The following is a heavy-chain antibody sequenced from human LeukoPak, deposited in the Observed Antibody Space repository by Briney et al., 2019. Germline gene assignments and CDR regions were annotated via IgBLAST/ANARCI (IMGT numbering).Heavy chain of an antibody. J-gene: IGHJ4*02. CDR2: IWYDGSNK. D-gene: IGHD3-22*01. CDR1: GFTFSSYG. CDR3: TKRGTYYYDSSGYYYLDY. Sequence: PGRSLRLSCAASGFTFSSYGMHWVRKAPGKGLEWVAVIWYDGSNKYYAASVKGRFTISRDNSKNTLYLQMNSLRAEDTAVYYCTKRGTYYYDSSGYYYLDYWGQGTLVTVSS. V-gene: IGHV3-33*06.